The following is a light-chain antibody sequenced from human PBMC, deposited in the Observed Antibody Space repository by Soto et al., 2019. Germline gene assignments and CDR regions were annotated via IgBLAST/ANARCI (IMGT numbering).Light chain of an antibody. CDR3: QQSYTTPSIT. Sequence: DIQMTQSPSSLSASVGDRVTITCRSSQTISRYLNWYQQRPGKAPKLLIYGASGLQSGVPSRFSGSGSGTDFTLTISGLQPEDFAIYYCQQSYTTPSITFGQGTRLEIK. J-gene: IGKJ5*01. CDR2: GAS. CDR1: QTISRY. V-gene: IGKV1-39*01.